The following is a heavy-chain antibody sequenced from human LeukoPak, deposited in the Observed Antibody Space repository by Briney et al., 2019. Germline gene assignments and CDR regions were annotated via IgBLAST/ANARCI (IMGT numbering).Heavy chain of an antibody. CDR1: GFTFSSYA. D-gene: IGHD4-17*01. CDR2: VTGSGGST. V-gene: IGHV3-23*01. Sequence: GGSLRLSCAASGFTFSSYAMSWVRQAPGKGLEWVSAVTGSGGSTYEADSVKGRFTISRDNSKNTLYLQMNSLRAEDTAVYYCAKDPYGDYSWFDPRGQGTLVTVSS. J-gene: IGHJ5*02. CDR3: AKDPYGDYSWFDP.